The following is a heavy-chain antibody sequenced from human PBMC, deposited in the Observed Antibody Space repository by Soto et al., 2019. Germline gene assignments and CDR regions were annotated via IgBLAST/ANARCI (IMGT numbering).Heavy chain of an antibody. CDR3: ARGVVVAATIFDY. CDR1: GGYLSSYY. J-gene: IGHJ4*02. D-gene: IGHD2-15*01. V-gene: IGHV4-59*08. Sequence: SETMSLTCTFAGGYLSSYYWNWLRQTPGKGLEWIGYIYYSGSTNYNPSLKSRVTISVDTSKNQFSLKLSSVTAADTAVYSCARGVVVAATIFDYCGQGTLVTVSS. CDR2: IYYSGST.